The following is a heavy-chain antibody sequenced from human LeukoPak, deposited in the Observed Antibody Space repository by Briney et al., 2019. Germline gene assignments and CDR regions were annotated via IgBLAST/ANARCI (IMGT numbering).Heavy chain of an antibody. V-gene: IGHV5-51*01. D-gene: IGHD4-11*01. CDR2: IYPGDSDT. J-gene: IGHJ6*03. Sequence: GESLKISCKGSGYSFTSYWIGWVRQMPGKGLEWMGIIYPGDSDTRYRPSFQGQVTISADKSISTAYLQWSSLKASDTAMYYCARLISTVTTFRSYYMDVWGKGTTVTVSS. CDR1: GYSFTSYW. CDR3: ARLISTVTTFRSYYMDV.